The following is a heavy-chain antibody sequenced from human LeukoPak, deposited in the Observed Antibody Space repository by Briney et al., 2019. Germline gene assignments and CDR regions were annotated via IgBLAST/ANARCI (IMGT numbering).Heavy chain of an antibody. CDR3: ARGLSKVAVAGNWFDP. CDR1: GVSFSGYY. Sequence: SETLSLTCAVYGVSFSGYYWSCLRQPPGKGLEGIGEINHSGRTHYNPSLKSRVTISVDPSKNQCSLKLSSVTAADTAVYYCARGLSKVAVAGNWFDPWGQGTLVTVSS. D-gene: IGHD6-19*01. V-gene: IGHV4-34*01. J-gene: IGHJ5*02. CDR2: INHSGRT.